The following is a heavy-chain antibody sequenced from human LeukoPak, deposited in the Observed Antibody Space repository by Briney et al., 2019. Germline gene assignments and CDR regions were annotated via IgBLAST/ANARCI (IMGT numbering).Heavy chain of an antibody. V-gene: IGHV4-39*01. J-gene: IGHJ4*02. CDR1: GGSIISNSYY. CDR2: IYYSGIT. CDR3: AGLPLGPHAF. Sequence: PSETLSLTCTVSGGSIISNSYYWGWVRQPPGKGLGWIGSIYYSGITSYNPSLKSRVTISIDTSKNQFSLKLSSVTAADTAVYYCAGLPLGPHAFWGQGTLVTVSS. D-gene: IGHD1-26*01.